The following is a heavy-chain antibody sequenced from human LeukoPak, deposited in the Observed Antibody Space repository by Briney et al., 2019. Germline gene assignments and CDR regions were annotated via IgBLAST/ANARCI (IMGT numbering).Heavy chain of an antibody. CDR3: ARVGYGSGSYFGLSDY. V-gene: IGHV1-2*02. CDR2: INPNSGGT. J-gene: IGHJ4*02. Sequence: GASVKVSCKASGYTFTGYYMHWVRQAPGQGLEWMGWINPNSGGTNYAQKFQGRVTMTRDTSISTAFMELSRLRSDDTAVYYCARVGYGSGSYFGLSDYWGQGTLVTVSS. D-gene: IGHD3-10*01. CDR1: GYTFTGYY.